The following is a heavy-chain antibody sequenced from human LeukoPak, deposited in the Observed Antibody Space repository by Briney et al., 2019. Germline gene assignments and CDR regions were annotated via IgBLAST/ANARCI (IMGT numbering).Heavy chain of an antibody. V-gene: IGHV4-59*08. CDR3: ARGYSSSWYWFDP. J-gene: IGHJ5*02. Sequence: SETLSLTCTVSGGSISSYYWSWIRQPPGKGLEWIGYIYYSGSTNYNPSLKSRVTISVDTSKNQFSLKLSSVTAADTAVYYCARGYSSSWYWFDPWGQGTLVTVSS. CDR1: GGSISSYY. CDR2: IYYSGST. D-gene: IGHD6-13*01.